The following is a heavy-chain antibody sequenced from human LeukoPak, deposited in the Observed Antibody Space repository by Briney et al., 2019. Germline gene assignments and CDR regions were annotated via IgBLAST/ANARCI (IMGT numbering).Heavy chain of an antibody. CDR2: IYTSGST. CDR1: GGSISSSSYY. J-gene: IGHJ6*03. V-gene: IGHV4-39*07. CDR3: ARAVGSGSFQTYYYYMDV. D-gene: IGHD3-10*01. Sequence: KTLETLSLTCTVSGGSISSSSYYWGWIRQPPGKGLEWIGRIYTSGSTNYNPSLKSRVTMSVDTSKNQFSLKLSSVTAADTAVYYCARAVGSGSFQTYYYYMDVWGKGTTVTISS.